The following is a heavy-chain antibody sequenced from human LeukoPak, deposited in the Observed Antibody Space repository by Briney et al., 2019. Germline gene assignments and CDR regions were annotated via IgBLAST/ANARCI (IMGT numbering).Heavy chain of an antibody. D-gene: IGHD1-1*01. CDR2: VYYSGNT. V-gene: IGHV4-39*07. CDR1: GGSISSSNYY. CDR3: ARSRLPGTRGYWFDP. J-gene: IGHJ5*02. Sequence: SETLSLTCTVSGGSISSSNYYWGWIRQPPGRGLECIGSVYYSGNTYYNPSLKSRVTISVDTSRNQFSLKLSSVTAADTAVYYCARSRLPGTRGYWFDPWGQGTLVTVSS.